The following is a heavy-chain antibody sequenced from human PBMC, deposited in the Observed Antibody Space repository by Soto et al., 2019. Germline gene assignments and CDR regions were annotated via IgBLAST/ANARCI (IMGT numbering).Heavy chain of an antibody. V-gene: IGHV1-2*02. CDR2: INPNSGGT. D-gene: IGHD6-13*01. CDR3: ARVDSAGPDN. J-gene: IGHJ4*02. CDR1: GYTFTGYY. Sequence: ASVKVSCKASGYTFTGYYMHRVRQAPGQGLEWMGWINPNSGGTNYAQKFQGRVTMTRDTSISTAYMEPSRLRSDDTAVYYWARVDSAGPDNWGQGTLVTVSS.